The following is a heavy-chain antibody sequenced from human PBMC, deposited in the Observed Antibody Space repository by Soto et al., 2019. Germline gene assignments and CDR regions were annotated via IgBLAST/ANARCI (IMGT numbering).Heavy chain of an antibody. D-gene: IGHD5-12*01. CDR2: IFSNDEK. Sequence: DLEWLAHIFSNDEKSYSTSLKSRLTISKDTSKSQVVLTMTNMDPVDTATYYCARILGYSGYDSWGQGTLVTVSS. V-gene: IGHV2-26*01. CDR3: ARILGYSGYDS. J-gene: IGHJ4*02.